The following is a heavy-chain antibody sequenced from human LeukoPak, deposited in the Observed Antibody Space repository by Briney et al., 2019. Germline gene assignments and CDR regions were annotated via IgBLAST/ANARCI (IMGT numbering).Heavy chain of an antibody. CDR2: INPNTGGT. CDR1: GYTFTDYY. CDR3: ARAPRVLLAFDI. D-gene: IGHD3-16*01. Sequence: ASVTVSFKASGYTFTDYYMHWVRQAPGQGPEWMGWINPNTGGTNYVQKFQGRVTMTRDTSINTTYMDLRRLRSDDTAVYYCARAPRVLLAFDIWGQGTMVTVSS. V-gene: IGHV1-2*02. J-gene: IGHJ3*02.